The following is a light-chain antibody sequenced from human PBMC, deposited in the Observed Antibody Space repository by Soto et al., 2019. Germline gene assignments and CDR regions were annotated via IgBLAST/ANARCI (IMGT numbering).Light chain of an antibody. CDR3: QQYNTWPIT. V-gene: IGKV3-20*01. J-gene: IGKJ5*01. Sequence: EIVLTQSPATLSLAPGERASLAFRASQSVKSSYLAWYQHKPGQAPRLLIYGTSSRATGIPDRFSGSGSGTDFTLTISSLQSEDFAIYYCQQYNTWPITFGQGTRLEI. CDR1: QSVKSSY. CDR2: GTS.